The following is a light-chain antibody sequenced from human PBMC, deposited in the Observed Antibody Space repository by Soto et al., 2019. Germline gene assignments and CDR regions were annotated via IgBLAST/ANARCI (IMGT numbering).Light chain of an antibody. V-gene: IGKV3-15*01. CDR3: QQYNNWLRLIT. Sequence: EIVMTQSPATLSVSPGERATLSCRASQSVSSNLAWYQQKPGQAPRLLIYGASTRATGIPARFSGSGSGTEFTLTISSLQSEDFAVYYCQQYNNWLRLITFGQGTRLEIK. J-gene: IGKJ5*01. CDR1: QSVSSN. CDR2: GAS.